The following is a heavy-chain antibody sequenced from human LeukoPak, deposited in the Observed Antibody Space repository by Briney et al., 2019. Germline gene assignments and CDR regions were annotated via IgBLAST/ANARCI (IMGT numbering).Heavy chain of an antibody. D-gene: IGHD3-3*01. CDR1: GFTFSSFG. J-gene: IGHJ4*02. CDR2: TWFDGDNK. Sequence: GRSLRLSCAASGFTFSSFGMHWVRQAPDTGLEWVALTWFDGDNKYYADSVKGRFTVSRDNSKNTLYLQMNSLRAEDTAVYYCARDGEFSYDFWSGYYWWGQGTLVTVSS. CDR3: ARDGEFSYDFWSGYYW. V-gene: IGHV3-33*01.